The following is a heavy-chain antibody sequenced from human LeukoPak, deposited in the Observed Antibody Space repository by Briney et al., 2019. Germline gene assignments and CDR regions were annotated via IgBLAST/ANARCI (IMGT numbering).Heavy chain of an antibody. Sequence: PGGSLRLSCAASEFSVGSNYMSWVRQAPGKGLEWVSVIYGAGAGITYYIDSVKGRFTISRDNSRNTVYLQMNSLRAEDTAVYYCARELGDWGQGTLVTVSS. J-gene: IGHJ4*02. V-gene: IGHV3-53*01. CDR3: ARELGD. CDR1: EFSVGSNY. CDR2: IYGAGAGIT.